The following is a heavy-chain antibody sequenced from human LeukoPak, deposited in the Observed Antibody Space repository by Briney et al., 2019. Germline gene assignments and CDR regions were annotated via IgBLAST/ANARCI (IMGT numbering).Heavy chain of an antibody. V-gene: IGHV3-23*01. J-gene: IGHJ4*02. CDR2: ISGSGYST. CDR3: AKDLHWGFDY. D-gene: IGHD7-27*01. CDR1: GFTFSSYA. Sequence: PGGSLRLSCTVSGFTFSSYAMSWVRQAPGKGLEWVSAISGSGYSTYYADSVKGRFTISRDNSKNTLYLQMNSLRAEDTAVYYCAKDLHWGFDYWGQGTLVTVSS.